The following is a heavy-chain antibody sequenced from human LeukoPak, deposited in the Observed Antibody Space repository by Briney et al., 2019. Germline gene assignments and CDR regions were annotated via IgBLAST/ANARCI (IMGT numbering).Heavy chain of an antibody. D-gene: IGHD2-2*01. J-gene: IGHJ6*04. CDR1: GGTFSSYA. CDR2: IIPIFGTA. Sequence: VASVKVSCKASGGTFSSYAISWVRQVPGQGLEWMGGIIPIFGTANYAQKFQGRVTITTDESTSTAYMELSSLRSEDTAVYYCARDMRYCSSTSCYSLYLDVWGKGTTVTVSS. V-gene: IGHV1-69*05. CDR3: ARDMRYCSSTSCYSLYLDV.